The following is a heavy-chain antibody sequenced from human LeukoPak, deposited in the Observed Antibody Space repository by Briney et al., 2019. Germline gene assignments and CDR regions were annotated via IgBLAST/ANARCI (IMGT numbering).Heavy chain of an antibody. CDR2: INPNSGGT. Sequence: ASVKVSCKASGYTFTGYYMHWVRQAPGQGLEWMGWINPNSGGTNYAQKFQGRVTMTRDTSISTAYMELSRLRSVDTAVYYCAKSSGAYYYDANDAFDIWGQGTMVTVSS. V-gene: IGHV1-2*02. J-gene: IGHJ3*02. CDR3: AKSSGAYYYDANDAFDI. CDR1: GYTFTGYY. D-gene: IGHD3-22*01.